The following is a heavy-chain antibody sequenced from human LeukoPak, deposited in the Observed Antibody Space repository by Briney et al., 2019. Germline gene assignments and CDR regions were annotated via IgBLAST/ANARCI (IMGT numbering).Heavy chain of an antibody. J-gene: IGHJ5*02. CDR2: FDPEDGET. D-gene: IGHD3-3*01. V-gene: IGHV1-24*01. Sequence: GASVKVSCKVSGYTLTELSMHWVRQAPGKGLEWMGGFDPEDGETIYAQKFQGRVTMTEDTSTSTAYMELRSLRSDDTAVYYCARDPLFGVPLPMSFNWFDPWGQGTLVTVSS. CDR1: GYTLTELS. CDR3: ARDPLFGVPLPMSFNWFDP.